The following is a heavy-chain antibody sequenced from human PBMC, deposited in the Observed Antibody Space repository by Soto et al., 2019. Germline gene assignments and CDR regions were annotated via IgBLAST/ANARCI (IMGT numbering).Heavy chain of an antibody. V-gene: IGHV4-39*01. J-gene: IGHJ5*02. CDR3: ANLHRIAAAGRNWFDP. D-gene: IGHD6-13*01. CDR2: IYYSGST. Sequence: QLQLQESGPGLVKPSETLSLTCTVSGGSISSSSYYWGWIRQPPGKGLEWIGSIYYSGSTYYNPSLKSRVTLSVDPSKSQFSLKLSSVTAADTAVYYCANLHRIAAAGRNWFDPWGQGTLVTVSS. CDR1: GGSISSSSYY.